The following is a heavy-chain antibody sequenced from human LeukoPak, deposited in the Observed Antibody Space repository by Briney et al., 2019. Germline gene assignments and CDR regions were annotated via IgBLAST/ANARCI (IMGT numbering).Heavy chain of an antibody. V-gene: IGHV3-33*01. J-gene: IGHJ4*02. Sequence: PGGSLRLSCAAFGFTFSSYGMHWVRQAPGKGLEWVAGVWFDGSKKSYADSVKGRFTISRDSSKTTLSLQMNSLRSEDTAVDYCARVYGNSGYNYFDYWGQGTLLTVSS. CDR1: GFTFSSYG. CDR3: ARVYGNSGYNYFDY. CDR2: VWFDGSKK. D-gene: IGHD5-18*01.